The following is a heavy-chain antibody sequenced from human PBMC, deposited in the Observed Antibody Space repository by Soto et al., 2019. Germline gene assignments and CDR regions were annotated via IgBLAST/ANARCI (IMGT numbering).Heavy chain of an antibody. CDR1: GFTFSSYW. D-gene: IGHD6-19*01. Sequence: GSLRLSCAASGFTFSSYWMSWVRQAPGKGLEWVANIKQDGSEKYYVDSVKGRFTISRDNAKNSLYLQMNSLRAEDTAVYYCARDTFYSSGWYFLVSYFDYWGQGTLVTVSS. CDR3: ARDTFYSSGWYFLVSYFDY. J-gene: IGHJ4*02. CDR2: IKQDGSEK. V-gene: IGHV3-7*03.